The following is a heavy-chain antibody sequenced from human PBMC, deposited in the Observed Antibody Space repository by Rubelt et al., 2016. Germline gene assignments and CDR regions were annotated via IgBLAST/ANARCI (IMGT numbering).Heavy chain of an antibody. Sequence: RLSCAASGFTFSSYSMNWVRQAPGKGLEWVSYISNSGTTINYADSVKGRFTIPRDNSKKSLFLQMNSLRAEDTAVYYCARVTYADRRCSSDCMDVWGKGTTVTVSS. CDR1: GFTFSSYS. D-gene: IGHD2-15*01. CDR3: ARVTYADRRCSSDCMDV. J-gene: IGHJ6*03. CDR2: ISNSGTTI. V-gene: IGHV3-48*04.